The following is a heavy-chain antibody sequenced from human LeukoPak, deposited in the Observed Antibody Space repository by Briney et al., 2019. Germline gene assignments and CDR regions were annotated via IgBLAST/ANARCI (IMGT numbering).Heavy chain of an antibody. J-gene: IGHJ5*02. CDR2: IWYDGSNK. CDR1: GFTFSGYG. V-gene: IGHV3-33*06. CDR3: AKADKWLVPAS. D-gene: IGHD6-19*01. Sequence: GGSLRLSCAASGFTFSGYGMHWVRQAPGKGLEWVAVIWYDGSNKYYADSVKGRFTISRDNSKNTLYLQMNSLRAEDTAVYYCAKADKWLVPASWGQGTLVTVSS.